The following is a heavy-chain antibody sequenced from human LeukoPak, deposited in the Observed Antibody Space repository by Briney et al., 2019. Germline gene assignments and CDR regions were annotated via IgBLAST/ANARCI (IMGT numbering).Heavy chain of an antibody. D-gene: IGHD6-19*01. CDR3: ARDSSGNDY. CDR2: IKEDGSEK. V-gene: IGHV3-7*01. J-gene: IGHJ4*02. CDR1: GFTFSSYW. Sequence: GGSLRLSCVASGFTFSSYWMSWVRQTPGKGLEWVANIKEDGSEKYYEDSVKGRFTISRDNAKNSLYLEMSNLRAEDTAVYYCARDSSGNDYWGQGTLVTVSS.